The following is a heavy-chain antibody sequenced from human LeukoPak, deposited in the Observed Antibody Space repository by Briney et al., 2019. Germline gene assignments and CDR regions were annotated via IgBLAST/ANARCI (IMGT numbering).Heavy chain of an antibody. CDR3: ARLNCRGGSCYSVDH. CDR1: GGSISSGAYY. V-gene: IGHV4-30-4*08. Sequence: PSETLSLTCTVSGGSISSGAYYWSWIRQHPGKGLEWIGYIYYSGSTYYNPSLKSRVTISVNTYKNQFSLKLSSVTVADTAVYYCARLNCRGGSCYSVDHWGQGTLVTVSS. CDR2: IYYSGST. J-gene: IGHJ5*02. D-gene: IGHD2-15*01.